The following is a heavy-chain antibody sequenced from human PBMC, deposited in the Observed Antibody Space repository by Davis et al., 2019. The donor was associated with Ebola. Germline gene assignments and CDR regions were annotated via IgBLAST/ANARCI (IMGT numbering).Heavy chain of an antibody. D-gene: IGHD5-12*01. Sequence: MPSETLSPTCAVYGGSSSGYYWSWIRQPPGKGLEWIGEINHSGSTNYNPSLKSRVTISIDTSKNQFSLKLISVTAADTAVYYCARVDIVTTNFFDPWDQGTLVTVSS. J-gene: IGHJ5*02. CDR2: INHSGST. CDR3: ARVDIVTTNFFDP. V-gene: IGHV4-34*01. CDR1: GGSSSGYY.